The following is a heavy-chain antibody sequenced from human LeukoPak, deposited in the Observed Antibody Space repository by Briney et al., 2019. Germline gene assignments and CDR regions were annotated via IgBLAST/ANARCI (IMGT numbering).Heavy chain of an antibody. J-gene: IGHJ3*02. CDR2: IKSKTDGGTT. CDR1: GFTLTYAW. Sequence: GGSLRLSCAVSGFTLTYAWMNCVRQAPGKGLEWVGRIKSKTDGGTTDYAAPVKGRFTISRDDSKNTLYLQMNSLKTDDTAVYYCTTRLVDIWGQGTMVTVSS. CDR3: TTRLVDI. V-gene: IGHV3-15*01.